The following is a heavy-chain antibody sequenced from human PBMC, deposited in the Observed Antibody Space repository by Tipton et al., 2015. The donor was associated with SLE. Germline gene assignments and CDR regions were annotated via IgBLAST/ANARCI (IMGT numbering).Heavy chain of an antibody. CDR3: ARVSVTSHAFDI. J-gene: IGHJ3*02. CDR2: ISSDETNS. V-gene: IGHV3-30*04. Sequence: SLRLSCAASGFTFSTHALHWVRQAPGKGLEWVAVISSDETNSYYLDSVKGRFTISRDNSKNTLYLQLNRLKREDTAVYFCARVSVTSHAFDIWGQGTMVTVSS. D-gene: IGHD2-2*01. CDR1: GFTFSTHA.